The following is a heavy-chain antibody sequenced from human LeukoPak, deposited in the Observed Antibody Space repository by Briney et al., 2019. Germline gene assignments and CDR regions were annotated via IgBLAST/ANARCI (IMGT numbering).Heavy chain of an antibody. D-gene: IGHD6-19*01. CDR1: GYTFTSYG. CDR2: ISAYYGNT. V-gene: IGHV1-18*01. J-gene: IGHJ3*02. CDR3: ARDMGHIAVAAGRADAFDI. Sequence: ASVKVSCKASGYTFTSYGISWVRQAPGQGLEWMGWISAYYGNTNYAQKLQGRVTMTTDTSTSTAYMELRSLRSDDTAVYYCARDMGHIAVAAGRADAFDIWGQGTMVTVSS.